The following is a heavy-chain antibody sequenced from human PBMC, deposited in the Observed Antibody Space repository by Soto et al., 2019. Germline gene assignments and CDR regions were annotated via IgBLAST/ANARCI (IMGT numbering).Heavy chain of an antibody. Sequence: GGSLRLSCAASGFTFDDYAMHWVRQAPGKGLEWVSGISWNSGSIGYADSVKGRFTISRDNAKNSLYLQMNSLRAEDTALYYCAKDMSAGYGSWSYYYWGQGTLVTVSS. J-gene: IGHJ4*02. CDR3: AKDMSAGYGSWSYYY. CDR2: ISWNSGSI. V-gene: IGHV3-9*01. D-gene: IGHD3-10*01. CDR1: GFTFDDYA.